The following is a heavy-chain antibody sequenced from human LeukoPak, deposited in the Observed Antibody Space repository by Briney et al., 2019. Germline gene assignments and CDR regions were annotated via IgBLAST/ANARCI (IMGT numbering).Heavy chain of an antibody. CDR1: GFTFSSYA. CDR3: AKGGVQLERKSYYFDY. CDR2: ISGSGGST. Sequence: PGGSLRLSCAAPGFTFSSYAMSWVRQAPGKGLEWVSAISGSGGSTYYADSVKGRFTISRDNSKNTLYLQMNSLRAEDTAVYYCAKGGVQLERKSYYFDYWGQGTLVTVSS. D-gene: IGHD1-1*01. V-gene: IGHV3-23*01. J-gene: IGHJ4*02.